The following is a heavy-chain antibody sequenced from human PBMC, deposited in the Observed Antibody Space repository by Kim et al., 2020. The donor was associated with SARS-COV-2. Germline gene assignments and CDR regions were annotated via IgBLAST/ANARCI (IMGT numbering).Heavy chain of an antibody. CDR3: ANMVGVYYDFWTGCFDN. J-gene: IGHJ4*02. Sequence: GGSLRLSCAASGFTFSNYGMHWVRQAPGKGLEWVAVMSYDGSNKYYADSVKGRFTISRDNSKNTLYLQMNSLRAEDTAVYYCANMVGVYYDFWTGCFDNWGQGTLVSVSS. CDR2: MSYDGSNK. V-gene: IGHV3-30*18. D-gene: IGHD3-3*01. CDR1: GFTFSNYG.